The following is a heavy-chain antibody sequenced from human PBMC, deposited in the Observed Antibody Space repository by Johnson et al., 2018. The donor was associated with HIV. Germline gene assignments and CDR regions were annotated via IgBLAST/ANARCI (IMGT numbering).Heavy chain of an antibody. D-gene: IGHD1-26*01. V-gene: IGHV3-66*02. CDR2: IYSGGST. Sequence: VQLVESGGGLVHPGGSLRLSCAASGFTVSSNYMSWVRQAPGKGLEWVSVIYSGGSTYNADSVKGRFTISRDNSKNTLHLQMSSLRPEDTAVYYCARVRVGAFDIWGQGTMVTVSS. CDR1: GFTVSSNY. J-gene: IGHJ3*02. CDR3: ARVRVGAFDI.